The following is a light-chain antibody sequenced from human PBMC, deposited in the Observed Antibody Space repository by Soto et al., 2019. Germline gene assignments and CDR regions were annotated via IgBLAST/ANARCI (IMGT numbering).Light chain of an antibody. J-gene: IGKJ2*01. CDR1: QSVSSN. V-gene: IGKV3-15*01. CDR2: GAS. Sequence: EIVMTQSPATLAVSPGERATLSCRASQSVSSNLAWYQQKPGQAPRLLIYGASTRATGTPARFSGSRSGTEVTLTISSLQSEDFAVYYGQQYNNWPPYTFGQGTKREIK. CDR3: QQYNNWPPYT.